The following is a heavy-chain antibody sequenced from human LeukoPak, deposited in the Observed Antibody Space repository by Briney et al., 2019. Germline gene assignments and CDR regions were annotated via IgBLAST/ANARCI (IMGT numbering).Heavy chain of an antibody. J-gene: IGHJ3*02. CDR2: IYTSGST. Sequence: PSETLSLTCTASGGIISSYYWSWIRQPAGKGLEWIGRIYTSGSTNYNPSLKSRVTMSVDTSKNQLSLKLSSVTAADTAVYYCARDRVAAARPSPFDIWGQGTMVTVSS. CDR3: ARDRVAAARPSPFDI. V-gene: IGHV4-4*07. CDR1: GGIISSYY. D-gene: IGHD6-13*01.